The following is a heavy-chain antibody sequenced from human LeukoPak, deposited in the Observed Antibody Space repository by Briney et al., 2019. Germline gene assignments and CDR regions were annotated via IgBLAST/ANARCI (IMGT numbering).Heavy chain of an antibody. CDR2: IYYSGST. CDR1: GGSISSGGYY. J-gene: IGHJ5*02. D-gene: IGHD2-2*01. Sequence: SQTLSLTCTVSGGSISSGGYYWSWIRQHPGKGLEWIGYIYYSGSTYYNPSLKSRVTISVDRSKNQFSLKLSSVTAADTAVYYCARVVSPTDWFDPWGQGTLVTVSS. CDR3: ARVVSPTDWFDP. V-gene: IGHV4-31*03.